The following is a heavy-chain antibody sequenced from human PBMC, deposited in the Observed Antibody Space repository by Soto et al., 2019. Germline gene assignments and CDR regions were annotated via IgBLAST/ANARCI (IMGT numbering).Heavy chain of an antibody. CDR3: VKSLAKGGSHDGWFDA. Sequence: EVQLVESGGGLVQPGGSLRLSCVASGFTFTTNSMKWVRQAPGKWLEWVSAISYNSRYIYSADSMRDRFTVSRDNAKNTLYLQMNSPRAEDTDVYYCVKSLAKGGSHDGWFDAWGPGTLVTVSS. CDR1: GFTFTTNS. D-gene: IGHD6-6*01. CDR2: ISYNSRYI. V-gene: IGHV3-21*01. J-gene: IGHJ5*02.